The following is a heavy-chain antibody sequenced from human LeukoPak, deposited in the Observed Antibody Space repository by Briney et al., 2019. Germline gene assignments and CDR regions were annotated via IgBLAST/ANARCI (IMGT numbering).Heavy chain of an antibody. CDR2: INPNSGGT. J-gene: IGHJ5*02. CDR3: ARGQLVQT. Sequence: ASVKVSCKASGYTFTGYYMHWVRQAPGQGLEWMGRINPNSGGTNYAQKFQGRVTITADESTSTAYMELSSLRSEDTAVYYCARGQLVQTWGQGTLVTVSS. CDR1: GYTFTGYY. V-gene: IGHV1-2*06. D-gene: IGHD6-13*01.